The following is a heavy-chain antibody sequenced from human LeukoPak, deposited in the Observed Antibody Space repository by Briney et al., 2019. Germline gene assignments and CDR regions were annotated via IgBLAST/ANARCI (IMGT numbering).Heavy chain of an antibody. CDR1: GYSISSSSYY. Sequence: PSETLSLTCTVSGYSISSSSYYWGWIRQPPGKGLEWIGLMYYSGTTYYNPSLKSRVIILIDTAKNHFSLNLTSVTAADTAVYYCARSDGYGLVGIWGQGTMVTVSS. D-gene: IGHD3-10*01. CDR3: ARSDGYGLVGI. J-gene: IGHJ3*02. CDR2: MYYSGTT. V-gene: IGHV4-39*07.